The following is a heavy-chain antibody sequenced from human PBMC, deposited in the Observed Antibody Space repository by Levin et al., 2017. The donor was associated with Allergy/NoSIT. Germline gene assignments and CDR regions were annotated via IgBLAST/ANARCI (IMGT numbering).Heavy chain of an antibody. J-gene: IGHJ1*01. V-gene: IGHV4-39*01. Sequence: SETLSLTCTVSGGSISSSSYYWGWIRQPPGKGLEWIGSIYYSGSTYYNPSLKSRVTISVDTSKNQFSLKLSSVTAADTAVYYCARRGGRDGYNYAEYFQHWGQGTLVTVSS. D-gene: IGHD5-24*01. CDR3: ARRGGRDGYNYAEYFQH. CDR1: GGSISSSSYY. CDR2: IYYSGST.